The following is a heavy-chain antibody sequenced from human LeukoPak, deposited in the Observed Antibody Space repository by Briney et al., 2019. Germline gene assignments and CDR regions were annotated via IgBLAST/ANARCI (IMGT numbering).Heavy chain of an antibody. CDR2: IYYSGST. D-gene: IGHD6-13*01. Sequence: KPSETLSLTCTVSGGSISSSSYYWGWIRQPPGKGLEWIGSIYYSGSTYYNPSLKSRVTISVDTPKNQFSLKLSSVTAADTAVYYCARRGTAAGNLDYWGQGTLVTVSS. CDR3: ARRGTAAGNLDY. J-gene: IGHJ4*02. CDR1: GGSISSSSYY. V-gene: IGHV4-39*01.